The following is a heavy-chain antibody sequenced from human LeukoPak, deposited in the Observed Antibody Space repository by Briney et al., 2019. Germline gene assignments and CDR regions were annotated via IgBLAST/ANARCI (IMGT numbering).Heavy chain of an antibody. CDR1: GGSISSYY. V-gene: IGHV4-59*01. CDR2: IYYSGST. J-gene: IGHJ4*02. CDR3: ARARQGYFGY. Sequence: SETLSLTCTVSGGSISSYYWSWIRQPPGKGLEWIGYIYYSGSTNYNPSLKSRVTISVDTSKNQFSLKLSSVTAADTAVYYCARARQGYFGYWGQGTLVTVSS.